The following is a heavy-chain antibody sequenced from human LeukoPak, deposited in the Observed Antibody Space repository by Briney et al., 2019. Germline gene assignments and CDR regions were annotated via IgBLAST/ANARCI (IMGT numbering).Heavy chain of an antibody. CDR2: IYYSGST. CDR3: ARHFDSSSSFCFDY. J-gene: IGHJ4*02. Sequence: SETLSLTCTVSGGPISSYYWSWIRQPPGKGLEWIGYIYYSGSTNYNPSLKSRVTISVDTSKSQFSLKLSSVTAANTAVYYCARHFDSSSSFCFDYWGQGTLVTVSS. D-gene: IGHD6-6*01. V-gene: IGHV4-59*01. CDR1: GGPISSYY.